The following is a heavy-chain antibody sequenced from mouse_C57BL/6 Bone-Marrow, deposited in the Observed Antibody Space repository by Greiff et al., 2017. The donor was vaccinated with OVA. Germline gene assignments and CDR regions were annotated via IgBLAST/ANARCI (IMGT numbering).Heavy chain of an antibody. CDR1: GFSLTSYG. J-gene: IGHJ2*01. Sequence: VKLMESGPGLVQPSQSLSITCTVSGFSLTSYGVHWVRQSPGKGLEWLGVIWSGGSTDYNAAFISRLSISKDNSKSQVFFKMNSLQADDTAIYYCARRGIYDGYLFDYWGQGTTLTVSS. D-gene: IGHD2-3*01. CDR3: ARRGIYDGYLFDY. CDR2: IWSGGST. V-gene: IGHV2-2*01.